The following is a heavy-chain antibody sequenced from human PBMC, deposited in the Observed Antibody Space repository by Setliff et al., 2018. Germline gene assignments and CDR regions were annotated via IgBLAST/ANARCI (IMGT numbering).Heavy chain of an antibody. Sequence: KPSEALSLTCTVSGDSISSSNYYWGWIRQPPGKGLEWIAAIKYSGSTSLNPSLKSRVTISVDKSKSQFSLKLSSVTAVDTAVYYCARQGTYCDGGGGSCFPPNYWGQGTLVTVSS. CDR3: ARQGTYCDGGGGSCFPPNY. CDR1: GDSISSSNYY. CDR2: IKYSGST. J-gene: IGHJ4*02. V-gene: IGHV4-39*01. D-gene: IGHD2-15*01.